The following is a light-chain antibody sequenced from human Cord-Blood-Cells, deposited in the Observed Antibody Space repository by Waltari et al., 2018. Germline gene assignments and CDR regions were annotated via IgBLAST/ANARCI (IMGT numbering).Light chain of an antibody. CDR2: EGS. J-gene: IGLJ3*02. CDR1: SRDVGSYNL. Sequence: QSAPTPPASVSGSPGQSIPLSCTGTSRDVGSYNLVSWYQQHPGKAPKLMIYEGSKRPSGVSNRFSGSKSGNTASLTISGLQAEDEADYYCCSYAGSSTWVFGGGTKLTVL. V-gene: IGLV2-23*01. CDR3: CSYAGSSTWV.